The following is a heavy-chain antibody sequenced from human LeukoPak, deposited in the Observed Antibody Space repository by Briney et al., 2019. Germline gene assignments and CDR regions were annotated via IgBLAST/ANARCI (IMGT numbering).Heavy chain of an antibody. V-gene: IGHV1-46*01. CDR1: GYTFTSYY. D-gene: IGHD5-24*01. Sequence: GASVKVSCKASGYTFTSYYMHWVRQAPGQGLEWMGIINPSSGSTSYAQKFQGRVTMTRVTSTSTVYMELSSLRSEDTAVYYCTREVVDGYNSGAFDIWGQGTMVTVSS. J-gene: IGHJ3*02. CDR2: INPSSGST. CDR3: TREVVDGYNSGAFDI.